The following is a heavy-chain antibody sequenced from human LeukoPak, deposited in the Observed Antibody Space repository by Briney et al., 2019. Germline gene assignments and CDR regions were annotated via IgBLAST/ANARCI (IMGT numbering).Heavy chain of an antibody. V-gene: IGHV3-53*01. D-gene: IGHD2-8*01. J-gene: IGHJ4*02. CDR1: GFTVSNSY. CDR2: IYSGGST. Sequence: GGSLRLSCAASGFTVSNSYMSWVRQAPGRGLEWVSIIYSGGSTYYADSVKGRFTVSGDNSKNTLYLRMNTLRAEDTGVYYCTRGGNGPFDYWGQGTLVTVSS. CDR3: TRGGNGPFDY.